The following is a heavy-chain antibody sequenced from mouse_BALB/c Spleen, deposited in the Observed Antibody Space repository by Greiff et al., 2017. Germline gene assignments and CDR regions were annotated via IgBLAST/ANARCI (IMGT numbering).Heavy chain of an antibody. CDR1: GYTFTDYA. Sequence: QVQLQQSGAELVRPGVSVKISCKGSGYTFTDYAMHWVKQSHAKSLEWIGVISTYYGDASYNQKFKGKATMTVDKSSSTAYMELARLTSEDSAIYYCARGITTGYYCDYWGQGTTLTVSS. CDR3: ARGITTGYYCDY. D-gene: IGHD2-4*01. J-gene: IGHJ2*01. V-gene: IGHV1S137*01. CDR2: ISTYYGDA.